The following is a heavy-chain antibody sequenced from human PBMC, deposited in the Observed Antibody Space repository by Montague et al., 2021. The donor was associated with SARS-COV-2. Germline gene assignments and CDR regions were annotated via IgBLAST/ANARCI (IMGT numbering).Heavy chain of an antibody. J-gene: IGHJ6*02. D-gene: IGHD1-26*01. Sequence: PALVKPTQTLTLTCTFSGFSLSTSGMCVSWIRQPPGKALEWLALIDWDDDKYYSTSLKTRLTISKDTSKNQVVLTMTNMDPVDTATYYCARIKWELLSSYHYGMEVWGQGTTVTVSS. CDR3: ARIKWELLSSYHYGMEV. CDR2: IDWDDDK. V-gene: IGHV2-70*01. CDR1: GFSLSTSGMC.